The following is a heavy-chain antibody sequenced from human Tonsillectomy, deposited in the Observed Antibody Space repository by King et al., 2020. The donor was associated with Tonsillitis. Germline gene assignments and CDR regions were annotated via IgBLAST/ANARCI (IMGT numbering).Heavy chain of an antibody. J-gene: IGHJ6*02. CDR3: GEGGRWEDYYYYGMEV. CDR1: GFTFSGYA. CDR2: INSDGGRT. Sequence: VQLVESGGGLVQPGGSLRLSCAASGFTFSGYAMTWVRQAPGKGLEWVSAINSDGGRTSYADSVKGRFTISRDNSKNTLYLQMNSLRAEDTAVYYCGEGGRWEDYYYYGMEVWGQGTTVTVSS. V-gene: IGHV3-23*04. D-gene: IGHD1-26*01.